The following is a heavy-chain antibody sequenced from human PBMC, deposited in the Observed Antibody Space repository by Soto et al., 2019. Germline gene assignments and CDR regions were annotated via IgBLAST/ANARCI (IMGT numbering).Heavy chain of an antibody. CDR1: GFTFSTYA. D-gene: IGHD6-13*01. J-gene: IGHJ4*02. CDR2: ISGSGGST. CDR3: AKTEGYPYYFDY. V-gene: IGHV3-23*01. Sequence: GGSLRLSCAASGFTFSTYAMTWVRQAPGKGLEWVSAISGSGGSTYYADSVKGRFTISRDNSKNTLYLQMNSLRAEDTAVYYCAKTEGYPYYFDYWGQGTLVTVSS.